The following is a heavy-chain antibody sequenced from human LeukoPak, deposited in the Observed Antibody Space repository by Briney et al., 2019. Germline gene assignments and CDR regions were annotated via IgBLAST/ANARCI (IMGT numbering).Heavy chain of an antibody. Sequence: PGGSLRLSCAASGFTFSSYEVNWVRQAPGKGLEWVSYISSSGSTIYYADSVKGRFTISRDNAKNSLYLQMNSLRAEDTAVYYCARESYYYDSSGYSDRYYYYYGMDVWGQGTTVTVSS. D-gene: IGHD3-22*01. J-gene: IGHJ6*02. CDR3: ARESYYYDSSGYSDRYYYYYGMDV. CDR2: ISSSGSTI. CDR1: GFTFSSYE. V-gene: IGHV3-48*03.